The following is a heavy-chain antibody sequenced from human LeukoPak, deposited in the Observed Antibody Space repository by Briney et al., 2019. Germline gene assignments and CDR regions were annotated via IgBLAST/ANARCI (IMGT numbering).Heavy chain of an antibody. Sequence: EGSLRLSCAASGFTFSSYAMHWVRQAPGKGLEYVSAISSNGGSTYYADSVKGRFTISRDNSKNTLYLQMGSLRAEDMAVYYCARGYCSGGSCYGIDYWGQGTLVTVSS. CDR2: ISSNGGST. J-gene: IGHJ4*02. CDR3: ARGYCSGGSCYGIDY. CDR1: GFTFSSYA. V-gene: IGHV3-64*02. D-gene: IGHD2-15*01.